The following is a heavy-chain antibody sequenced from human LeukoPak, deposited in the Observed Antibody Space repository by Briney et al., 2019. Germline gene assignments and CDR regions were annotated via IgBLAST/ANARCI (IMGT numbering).Heavy chain of an antibody. V-gene: IGHV4-39*01. CDR2: IYYSGST. Sequence: SETLSLTCTVSGGSISSGSYYWGWIRQPPGKGLEWIGSIYYSGSTYYNPSLKSRVTISVDTSKNQFSLKLSSVTAADTAVYYCAKQAYCSSTSCYRFDYWGQGTLVTVSS. J-gene: IGHJ4*02. CDR1: GGSISSGSYY. CDR3: AKQAYCSSTSCYRFDY. D-gene: IGHD2-2*01.